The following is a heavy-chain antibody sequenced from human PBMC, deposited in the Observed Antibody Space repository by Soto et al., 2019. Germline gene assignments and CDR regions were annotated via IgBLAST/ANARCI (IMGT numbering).Heavy chain of an antibody. CDR3: ARGRYGDY. Sequence: QVHLVQSGAEVKKPGASVKVSCKASGYTFTSYGITWVRQAPGQGLEWMGWISAHNGNTDYAQKLQGRVIVTRDTSTSTAYMELRRLISADTAVYYCARGRYGDYWGQGALVTLSS. CDR2: ISAHNGNT. D-gene: IGHD1-1*01. V-gene: IGHV1-18*01. J-gene: IGHJ4*02. CDR1: GYTFTSYG.